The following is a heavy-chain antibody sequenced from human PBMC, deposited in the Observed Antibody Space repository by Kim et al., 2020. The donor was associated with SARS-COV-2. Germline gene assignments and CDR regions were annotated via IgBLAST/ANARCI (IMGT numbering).Heavy chain of an antibody. CDR2: INPNSGGT. J-gene: IGHJ6*02. CDR3: ARDRGIAAAGNIYYYYGMDV. Sequence: ASVKVSCKASGYTFTGYYMHWVRQAPGQGLEWMGWINPNSGGTNYAQKFQGWVTMTRDTSISTAYMELSRLRSDDTAVYYCARDRGIAAAGNIYYYYGMDVWGQGTTVTVSS. V-gene: IGHV1-2*04. D-gene: IGHD6-13*01. CDR1: GYTFTGYY.